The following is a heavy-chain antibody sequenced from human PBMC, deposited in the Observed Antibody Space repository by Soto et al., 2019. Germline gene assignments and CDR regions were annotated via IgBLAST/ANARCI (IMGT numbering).Heavy chain of an antibody. V-gene: IGHV1-2*02. CDR3: ARMTTVTYYFDY. CDR1: GYTFTGHY. D-gene: IGHD4-17*01. Sequence: RASVKFSCKASGYTFTGHYIHWSRQAPEQGPEWMGEIGPESGATRYAQRFQGRVTMTRDMSITTVYMELNNLSPDDTAVYYCARMTTVTYYFDYWGQGTLVAVSS. CDR2: IGPESGAT. J-gene: IGHJ4*02.